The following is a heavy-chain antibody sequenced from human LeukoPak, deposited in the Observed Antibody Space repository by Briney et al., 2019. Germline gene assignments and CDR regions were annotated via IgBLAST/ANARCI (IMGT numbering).Heavy chain of an antibody. D-gene: IGHD3-22*01. Sequence: SCKASGYTFTGYYMHWVRQAPGKGLAWVAVISYDGSNKYYADSVKGRFTISRDNSKNTLYLQMNSLRAEDTAVYYCAKVSKDSSGYYLDYWGQGTLVTVSS. CDR1: GYTFTGYY. V-gene: IGHV3-30*18. CDR2: ISYDGSNK. J-gene: IGHJ4*02. CDR3: AKVSKDSSGYYLDY.